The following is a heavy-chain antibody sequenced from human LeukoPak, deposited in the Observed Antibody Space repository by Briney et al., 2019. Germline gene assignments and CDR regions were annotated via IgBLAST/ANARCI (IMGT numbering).Heavy chain of an antibody. D-gene: IGHD6-6*01. CDR2: IYYSGST. Sequence: SETLSLTCTVSGGSISSYYWSWIRQPPGKGLEWIGYIYYSGSTNYNPSLKSRVTISVDTSKNQFSLKLSSVTAADTAVYYCAREDYSSSSGAFDIWGQGTMVTVSS. CDR1: GGSISSYY. CDR3: AREDYSSSSGAFDI. V-gene: IGHV4-59*01. J-gene: IGHJ3*02.